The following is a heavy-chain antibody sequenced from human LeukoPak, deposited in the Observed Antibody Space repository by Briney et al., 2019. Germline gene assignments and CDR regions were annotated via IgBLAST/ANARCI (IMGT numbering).Heavy chain of an antibody. CDR1: GASVYSGNHY. CDR2: VYYTGST. CDR3: AREDTGGTFDY. D-gene: IGHD1-14*01. Sequence: SETLSLTCTVSGASVYSGNHYWTWIRHFPGKGLEWMGNVYYTGSTNYNPSLKSPLSLSLDTSTNQFFLNLTSVTAGDTAVYHCAREDTGGTFDYWGQGSLVTVSS. J-gene: IGHJ4*02. V-gene: IGHV4-31*01.